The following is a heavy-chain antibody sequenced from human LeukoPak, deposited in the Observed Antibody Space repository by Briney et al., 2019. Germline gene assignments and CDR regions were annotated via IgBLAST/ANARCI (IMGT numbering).Heavy chain of an antibody. CDR2: IYYSGGT. D-gene: IGHD6-19*01. V-gene: IGHV4-59*01. Sequence: PSETLSLTCTVSGGSISSYHWSWIRQPRGKGLECIGYIYYSGGTNYNPSLKSRVTISVDTSKNQLSLRLSSVTAADTAVYYCARAGRSGWIGPFDYWGQGTLVTVSS. J-gene: IGHJ4*02. CDR3: ARAGRSGWIGPFDY. CDR1: GGSISSYH.